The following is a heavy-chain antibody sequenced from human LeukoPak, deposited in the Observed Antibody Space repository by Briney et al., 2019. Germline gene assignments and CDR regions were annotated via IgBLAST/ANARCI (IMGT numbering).Heavy chain of an antibody. CDR2: ISSSSSYT. Sequence: GGSLRLSCAASGFTFSDYYMSWIRQAPGKGLEWVSYISSSSSYTNYADSVKGRLTISRDNAKNSLYLQMNSLRAEDTAVYYCASSYGSGSFDYWGQGTLVTVSS. V-gene: IGHV3-11*06. J-gene: IGHJ4*02. D-gene: IGHD3-10*01. CDR1: GFTFSDYY. CDR3: ASSYGSGSFDY.